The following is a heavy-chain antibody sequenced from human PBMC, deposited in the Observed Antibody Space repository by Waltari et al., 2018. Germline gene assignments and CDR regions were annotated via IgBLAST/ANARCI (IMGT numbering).Heavy chain of an antibody. J-gene: IGHJ5*02. Sequence: EVQLVESGGGLVQPGGSLRLSCAASGFTFSTYSLNWVRQAPGKGLEWVSYISSSSSTVYYTDSVKGRFTISRDNAKNSLYLQMNSLRAEDTAVYYCARDMWGWFDPWGQGTLVTVSS. V-gene: IGHV3-48*01. CDR1: GFTFSTYS. D-gene: IGHD3-16*01. CDR3: ARDMWGWFDP. CDR2: ISSSSSTV.